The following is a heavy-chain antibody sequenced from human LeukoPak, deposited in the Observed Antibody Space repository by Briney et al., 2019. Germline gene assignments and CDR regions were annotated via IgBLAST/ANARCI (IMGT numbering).Heavy chain of an antibody. CDR2: ISSSSSTI. Sequence: GGSLRLSCAASGFTFSSYSMNWVRQAPGKGLEWVSYISSSSSTIYYADSVKGRFTISRDNAKNSLYLQMNSLRAEDTAVYYCARDGRYWIGSGFFQHWGQGTLVTVSS. D-gene: IGHD6-25*01. CDR1: GFTFSSYS. CDR3: ARDGRYWIGSGFFQH. J-gene: IGHJ1*01. V-gene: IGHV3-48*01.